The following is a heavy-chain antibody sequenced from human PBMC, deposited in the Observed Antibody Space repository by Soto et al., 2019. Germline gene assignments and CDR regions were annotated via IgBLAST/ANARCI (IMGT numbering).Heavy chain of an antibody. CDR1: GFSLRNTGVC. CDR2: INWNDDK. Sequence: QITLKESGPTLVKVSQTVTLTCTFSGFSLRNTGVCVGWIRQPPGKALEGLALINWNDDKRYTPSLMSRLTISKDTSKNQVVLTMTNLDPVDTATYYCARSGHNSGFFYYDYWGQGPLITVSS. J-gene: IGHJ4*02. V-gene: IGHV2-5*01. D-gene: IGHD3-22*01. CDR3: ARSGHNSGFFYYDY.